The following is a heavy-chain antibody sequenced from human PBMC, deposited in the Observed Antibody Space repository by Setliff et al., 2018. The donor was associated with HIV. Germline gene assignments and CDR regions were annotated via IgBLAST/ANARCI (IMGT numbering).Heavy chain of an antibody. CDR2: IYYSGST. V-gene: IGHV4-39*01. CDR3: ARASSIAAPGMWGNTYFFYMGV. J-gene: IGHJ6*03. D-gene: IGHD6-13*01. Sequence: SETLSLTCTVSGGSISSYYWGWIRQPPGKGLEWIGSIYYSGSTYYNPSLKSRVTISVDTSKNQFSLNLSSVTAADTAVYYCARASSIAAPGMWGNTYFFYMGVWGEGTTVTVSS. CDR1: GGSISSYY.